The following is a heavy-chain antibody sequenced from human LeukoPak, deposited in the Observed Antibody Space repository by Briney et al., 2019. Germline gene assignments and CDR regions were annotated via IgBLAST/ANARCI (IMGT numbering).Heavy chain of an antibody. J-gene: IGHJ5*02. V-gene: IGHV3-21*01. Sequence: GGSLSLSCAASRFTFKNSNLKWVRQAPEEGLEWLASISSRSSYFYYADAVKGLFTISRDNAKNLLYLQMNSLRVEDTAVYYCARYSGTDRDLWGQGTLVTVSS. D-gene: IGHD1-26*01. CDR2: ISSRSSYF. CDR3: ARYSGTDRDL. CDR1: RFTFKNSN.